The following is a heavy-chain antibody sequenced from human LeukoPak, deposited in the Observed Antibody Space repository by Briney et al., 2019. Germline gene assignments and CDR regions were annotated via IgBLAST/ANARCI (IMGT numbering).Heavy chain of an antibody. CDR3: ARSTMIALFDY. D-gene: IGHD3-22*01. J-gene: IGHJ4*02. CDR2: IYTSGST. V-gene: IGHV4-4*09. Sequence: ESSETLSLTCTVSGGSFSSYYWSWIRQPPGKGLQCIGYIYTSGSTNYNPSLKSRVTISVDTSKNQFSLKLSSVTAADTAVYYCARSTMIALFDYWGQGTLVTVSS. CDR1: GGSFSSYY.